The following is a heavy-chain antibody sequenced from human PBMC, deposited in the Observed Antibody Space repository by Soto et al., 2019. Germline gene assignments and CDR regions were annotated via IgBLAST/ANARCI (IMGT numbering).Heavy chain of an antibody. D-gene: IGHD3-22*01. V-gene: IGHV1-69*01. CDR1: GGTFKNYA. CDR2: ILPVFDEL. J-gene: IGHJ4*02. CDR3: ARASDTSGYYY. Sequence: QVQLVQSESEVKKPGSSVKVSCKVSGGTFKNYAISWVRQAPGHGLEWVGGILPVFDELNYAPKLQGRVTITADVVTSTAQLELGSLTSEDTAVYFCARASDTSGYYYWGQGTLVTVSS.